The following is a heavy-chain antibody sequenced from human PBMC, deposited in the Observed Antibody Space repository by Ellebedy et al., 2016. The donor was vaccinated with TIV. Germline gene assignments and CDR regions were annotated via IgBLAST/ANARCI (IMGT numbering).Heavy chain of an antibody. V-gene: IGHV5-51*01. Sequence: GESLKISCHVSGYIFTNYWIGWVRQRPGEGLEWMGLTYPGDSDTRYSPSFQGQVTVSADKSINTAYLQWGGLKASDTAIYYCARLRAAIPGTRHLGWYFDVWGRGTLVTVSS. CDR3: ARLRAAIPGTRHLGWYFDV. CDR1: GYIFTNYW. CDR2: TYPGDSDT. D-gene: IGHD1-1*01. J-gene: IGHJ2*01.